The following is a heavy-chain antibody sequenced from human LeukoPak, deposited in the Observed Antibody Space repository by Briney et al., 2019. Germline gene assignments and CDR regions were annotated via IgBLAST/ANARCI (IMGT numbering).Heavy chain of an antibody. Sequence: SETLSLTCAVSGGSISNYYWSWIRQPAEKGLEWIGRIYPRGSTNYNPSLKSRVTMSVDTSKNQFSLKLRSVTAADTAVYYCAKGCPGGTCFSGSWFDPWGQGTLVTVSS. CDR3: AKGCPGGTCFSGSWFDP. CDR2: IYPRGST. V-gene: IGHV4-59*10. D-gene: IGHD2-15*01. CDR1: GGSISNYY. J-gene: IGHJ5*02.